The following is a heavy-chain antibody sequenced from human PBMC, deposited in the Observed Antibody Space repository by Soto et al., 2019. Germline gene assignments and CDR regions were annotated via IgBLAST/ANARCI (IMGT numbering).Heavy chain of an antibody. V-gene: IGHV4-30-2*01. CDR1: GGSISSGGSS. Sequence: QLQLQESGSGLVKPSQTLSLTCAVSGGSISSGGSSWSWIRQPPGKGLEWIGYIYHSGSTYYNPSLKSRVTISVDRSKNQFSLKLSYVTAADTAVYYCARAGGLGAVAVDYWGQGTLVTVSS. J-gene: IGHJ4*02. D-gene: IGHD6-19*01. CDR3: ARAGGLGAVAVDY. CDR2: IYHSGST.